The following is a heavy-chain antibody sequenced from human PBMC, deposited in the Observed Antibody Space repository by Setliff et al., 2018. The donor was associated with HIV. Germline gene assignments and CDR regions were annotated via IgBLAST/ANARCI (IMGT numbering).Heavy chain of an antibody. CDR1: GFTLSDQY. Sequence: LRLSCAASGFTLSDQYMDWVRQAPGKGLEWVGRTRNKANSYTTEYAASVKGRISISRDDSKNSVYLQMNSLKTEDTAVYYCARARYSSGYYVSFDYWGQGTLVTVSS. D-gene: IGHD6-19*01. J-gene: IGHJ4*02. CDR3: ARARYSSGYYVSFDY. V-gene: IGHV3-72*01. CDR2: TRNKANSYTT.